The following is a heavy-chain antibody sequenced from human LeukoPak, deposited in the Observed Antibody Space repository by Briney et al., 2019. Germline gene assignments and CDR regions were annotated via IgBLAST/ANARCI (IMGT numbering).Heavy chain of an antibody. CDR2: IYYSGST. V-gene: IGHV4-31*03. Sequence: SQTLFLTCTVSGGSISSGGYYWSWIRQHPGKGLEWIGYIYYSGSTYYNPSLKSRVTISVDTSKNQFSLKLSSVTAADTAVYYCARVPTYYDILTGGDNGMDVWGQGTTVTVSS. CDR1: GGSISSGGYY. D-gene: IGHD3-9*01. J-gene: IGHJ6*02. CDR3: ARVPTYYDILTGGDNGMDV.